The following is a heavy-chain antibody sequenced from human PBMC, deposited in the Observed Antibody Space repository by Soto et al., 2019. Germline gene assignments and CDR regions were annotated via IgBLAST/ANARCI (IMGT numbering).Heavy chain of an antibody. Sequence: EVQLVESGGGLVQPGGSLRLSCAASKFTFSGYSMNWVRQAPGKGLEWVSYISSTSATIYYAGSVKGRFTISRDDAKNSLYLQMNSLRDEDTVVYYCARGSEKGGGPWGQGTLVTVSS. D-gene: IGHD3-16*01. CDR3: ARGSEKGGGP. V-gene: IGHV3-48*02. J-gene: IGHJ5*02. CDR2: ISSTSATI. CDR1: KFTFSGYS.